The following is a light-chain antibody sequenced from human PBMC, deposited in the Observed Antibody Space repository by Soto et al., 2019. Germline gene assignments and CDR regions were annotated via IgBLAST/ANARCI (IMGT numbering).Light chain of an antibody. V-gene: IGLV2-14*01. CDR2: EVS. J-gene: IGLJ1*01. Sequence: QSVLTQPASVSGSPGQSITISCTGTSSDVGGYNYVSWYQQHPGKAPKLMIYEVSNRPSGVSNRFSGSKSGNTASLTISGLQAEDEADYYCSSYTSSSTPYVFGTWTKVTVL. CDR1: SSDVGGYNY. CDR3: SSYTSSSTPYV.